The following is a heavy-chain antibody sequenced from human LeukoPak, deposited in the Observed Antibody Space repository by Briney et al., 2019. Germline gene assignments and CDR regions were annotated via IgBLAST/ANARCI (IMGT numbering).Heavy chain of an antibody. Sequence: HGESLQISCKGSGYNFTNYWIGWVRPMPGESLEWMGSIYPGDSDTTYSPSFQGQVTISADKSISTAYLQWSSLKASDTAMYYCARRMVRGVLTSPFDYWGQGTPVTVSS. J-gene: IGHJ4*02. CDR3: ARRMVRGVLTSPFDY. V-gene: IGHV5-51*01. CDR1: GYNFTNYW. CDR2: IYPGDSDT. D-gene: IGHD3-10*01.